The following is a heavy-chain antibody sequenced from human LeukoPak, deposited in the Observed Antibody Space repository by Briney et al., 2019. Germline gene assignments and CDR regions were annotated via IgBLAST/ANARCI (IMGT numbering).Heavy chain of an antibody. CDR1: GGSFSGYY. CDR3: ARGKVTSSSLYKY. D-gene: IGHD6-13*01. J-gene: IGHJ4*02. Sequence: PSETLSLTCAVYGGSFSGYYWSWIRQPPVKGLEWIGEINHSGSTNYNPSLKSRVTISVDTSKNQFSLKLSSVTAADTAVYYCARGKVTSSSLYKYWGQGTLVTVSS. V-gene: IGHV4-34*01. CDR2: INHSGST.